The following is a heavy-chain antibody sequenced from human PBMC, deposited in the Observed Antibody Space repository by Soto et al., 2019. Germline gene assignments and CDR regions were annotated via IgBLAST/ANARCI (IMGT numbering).Heavy chain of an antibody. Sequence: SVKVSCKASGGTFSNYAVIWVRQAPGQGLQWMGGIIPLFDTANYAQKFQGRVTITADESTSTAYMELSRLRSEDTAMYYCARGSPRSGFWSGYSGYYYYGMDVWGQGTTVTVSS. CDR2: IIPLFDTA. V-gene: IGHV1-69*13. CDR1: GGTFSNYA. CDR3: ARGSPRSGFWSGYSGYYYYGMDV. J-gene: IGHJ6*02. D-gene: IGHD3-3*01.